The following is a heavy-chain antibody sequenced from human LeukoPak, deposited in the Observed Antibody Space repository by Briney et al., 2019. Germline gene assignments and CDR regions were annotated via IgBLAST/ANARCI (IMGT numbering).Heavy chain of an antibody. V-gene: IGHV3-49*03. J-gene: IGHJ4*02. D-gene: IGHD2-15*01. CDR1: GFTFGDYA. Sequence: GGSLRLSCTASGFTFGDYAMSWFRQAPGKGLEWVGFIRSKAYGGTTEYAASVKGRFTISRDDSKSIAYLQMNSLKTEDTAMYYCTRDRPSVVAATGADYWGQGTLVTVSS. CDR3: TRDRPSVVAATGADY. CDR2: IRSKAYGGTT.